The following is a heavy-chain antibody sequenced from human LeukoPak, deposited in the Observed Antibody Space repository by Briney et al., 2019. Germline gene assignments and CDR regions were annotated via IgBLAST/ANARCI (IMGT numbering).Heavy chain of an antibody. V-gene: IGHV4-61*08. D-gene: IGHD2-2*02. J-gene: IGHJ4*02. CDR3: ARTVYRRGFDY. CDR1: GGSISSGGYY. CDR2: IYYSGST. Sequence: SQTLSLTCTVSGGSISSGGYYWSWIRQPPGKGLEWIGYIYYSGSTNYNPSLKSRVTISVDTSKNQFSLKLSSVTAADTAVYYCARTVYRRGFDYWGQGTLVTVSS.